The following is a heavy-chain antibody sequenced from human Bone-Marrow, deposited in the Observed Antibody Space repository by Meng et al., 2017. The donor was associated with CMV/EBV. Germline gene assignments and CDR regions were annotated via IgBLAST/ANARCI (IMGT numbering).Heavy chain of an antibody. Sequence: GESLKISCAASKFTFIGYAMSWVRQAPGKGLEWVSAITASGGTTYYADSVKGRFTISRDNSKNTLYLQMNSLRAEDTAVYYCAKGTTYYYDSSGHPDAFEIWGQGTMVTVSS. J-gene: IGHJ3*02. CDR1: KFTFIGYA. CDR3: AKGTTYYYDSSGHPDAFEI. D-gene: IGHD3-22*01. CDR2: ITASGGTT. V-gene: IGHV3-23*01.